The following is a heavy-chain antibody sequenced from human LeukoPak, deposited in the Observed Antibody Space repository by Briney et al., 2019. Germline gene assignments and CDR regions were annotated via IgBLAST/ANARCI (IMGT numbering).Heavy chain of an antibody. CDR2: ISYDGSNK. D-gene: IGHD2-15*01. CDR3: ARDYCSGGSCYFDY. Sequence: GGSLRLSCAASGFTFSSYAMHWVRQAPGKGLEWVAVISYDGSNKYYADSVKGRFTISRDNSKNTLYLQMSSLRAEDTAVYYCARDYCSGGSCYFDYWGQGTLVTVSS. V-gene: IGHV3-30*04. J-gene: IGHJ4*02. CDR1: GFTFSSYA.